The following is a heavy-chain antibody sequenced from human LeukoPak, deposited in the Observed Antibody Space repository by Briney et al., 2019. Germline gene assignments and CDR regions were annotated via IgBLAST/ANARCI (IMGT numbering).Heavy chain of an antibody. J-gene: IGHJ4*02. CDR1: GFTFSTYW. CDR3: MSAHGY. CDR2: ILPGGKES. Sequence: PGGSLRLSCAASGFTFSTYWMSWVRQAPGKGLEWVATILPGGKESYRVDSVKGRFIISRDNAKNSLFLQMNSLRGDDTALYYCMSAHGYWGQGTLVTVSS. V-gene: IGHV3-7*01.